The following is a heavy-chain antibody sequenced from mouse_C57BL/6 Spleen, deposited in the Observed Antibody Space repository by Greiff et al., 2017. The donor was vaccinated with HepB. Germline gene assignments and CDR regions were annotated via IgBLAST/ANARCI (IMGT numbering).Heavy chain of an antibody. J-gene: IGHJ1*03. CDR1: GFSLTSYG. D-gene: IGHD1-1*01. CDR2: IWRGGST. CDR3: AKNNYYGSEGWYFDV. V-gene: IGHV2-5*01. Sequence: QVQLQQSGPGLVQPSQSLSITCTVSGFSLTSYGVHWVRQSPGKGLEWLGVIWRGGSTDYNAAFMSRLSITKDNSKSQVFLKMNSLQADDTAIYYCAKNNYYGSEGWYFDVWGTGTTLTVSS.